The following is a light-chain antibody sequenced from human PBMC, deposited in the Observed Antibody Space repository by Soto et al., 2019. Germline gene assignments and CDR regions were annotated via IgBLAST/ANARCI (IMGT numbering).Light chain of an antibody. CDR3: QHFTGT. Sequence: DIPMTQSPSTLSASVGDRVTITFRASQSMSSWLAWYQQKPGKAPKLLIYKASSLESGVPSRFSGSGSGTEFTLTISSLQPDDFATYYCQHFTGTFGQGTKVEI. CDR2: KAS. CDR1: QSMSSW. V-gene: IGKV1-5*03. J-gene: IGKJ1*01.